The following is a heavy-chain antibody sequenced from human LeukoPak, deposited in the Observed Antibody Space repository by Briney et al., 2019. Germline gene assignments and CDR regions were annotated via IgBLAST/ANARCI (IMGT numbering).Heavy chain of an antibody. V-gene: IGHV4-34*01. CDR3: ARGVTTFGGWSGGRMDV. CDR2: INHSGST. D-gene: IGHD3-10*01. CDR1: GGSFRGYY. Sequence: KPSETLSLTCAVYGGSFRGYYWSWIRQSPGKGLEWIGEINHSGSTNYNPSLKSRVTISADTSKKQFSLRLSFVTAADTAVYFCARGVTTFGGWSGGRMDVWGQGTTVIVSS. J-gene: IGHJ6*02.